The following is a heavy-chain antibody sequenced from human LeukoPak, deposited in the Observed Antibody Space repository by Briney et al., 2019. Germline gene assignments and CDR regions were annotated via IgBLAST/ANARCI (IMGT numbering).Heavy chain of an antibody. CDR1: GYSFTSYW. Sequence: GESLKISCKGSGYSFTSYWISWVRQMPGRGLEWMGRIDPSDSYTKYSPSFQGHVTISTDKSISTAYLQWSSLKASDTAMYYCARQATVTTMLDYWGQGSLVTVSS. CDR2: IDPSDSYT. J-gene: IGHJ4*02. D-gene: IGHD4-17*01. CDR3: ARQATVTTMLDY. V-gene: IGHV5-10-1*01.